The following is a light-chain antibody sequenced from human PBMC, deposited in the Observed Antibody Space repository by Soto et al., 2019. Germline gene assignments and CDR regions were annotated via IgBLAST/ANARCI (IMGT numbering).Light chain of an antibody. CDR2: EVS. Sequence: QSALAQPASVSGSLGQSITISCTGTSRDVGGYNSVSWYQQHPGKAPKLMIYEVSNRPSGVSNRFSGSKSGNTASLTISGLQAEDEADYYCSSFTSTSTQVLGGGTKLTVL. V-gene: IGLV2-14*01. CDR1: SRDVGGYNS. CDR3: SSFTSTSTQV. J-gene: IGLJ3*02.